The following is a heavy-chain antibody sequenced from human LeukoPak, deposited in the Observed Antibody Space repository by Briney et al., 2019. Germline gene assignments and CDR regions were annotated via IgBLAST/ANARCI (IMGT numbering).Heavy chain of an antibody. J-gene: IGHJ4*02. CDR2: IYPSGGT. Sequence: SETLSLTCTVSGGSISGYYWSWIRQPAGKGLEWIGRIYPSGGTNYNPSLKSRVTMSVDTSKNQFSLRLSSVTAADTAVYYCARGSPGVAALTFDYWGQGILVTVSS. D-gene: IGHD4/OR15-4a*01. CDR3: ARGSPGVAALTFDY. V-gene: IGHV4-4*07. CDR1: GGSISGYY.